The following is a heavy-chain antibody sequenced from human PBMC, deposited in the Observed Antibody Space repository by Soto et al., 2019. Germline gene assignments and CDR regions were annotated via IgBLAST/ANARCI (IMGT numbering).Heavy chain of an antibody. CDR3: ARVFDTVTTKAHFDY. V-gene: IGHV1-18*01. Sequence: ASVKVSCKASGYTFTSYGISWVRQAPGQGLEWMGWISAYNGNTNYAQKLQGRVTMTTDTSTSTAYMELRSLRSDDTAVYYCARVFDTVTTKAHFDYWGQGTLVTVS. CDR1: GYTFTSYG. D-gene: IGHD4-17*01. CDR2: ISAYNGNT. J-gene: IGHJ4*02.